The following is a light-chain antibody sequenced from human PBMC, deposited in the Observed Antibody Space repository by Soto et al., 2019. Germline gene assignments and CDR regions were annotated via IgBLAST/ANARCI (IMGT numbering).Light chain of an antibody. Sequence: DIQMTQSQSSLSASVGDRVTITCRASQSIDNYLNWYQQKPGKAPNLLIYAASTLLSGVPSRFSGRGSGTHFTLTISSLQPEDFATYYCQQSYSSPETFGQGTKVEIK. CDR1: QSIDNY. V-gene: IGKV1-39*01. J-gene: IGKJ1*01. CDR3: QQSYSSPET. CDR2: AAS.